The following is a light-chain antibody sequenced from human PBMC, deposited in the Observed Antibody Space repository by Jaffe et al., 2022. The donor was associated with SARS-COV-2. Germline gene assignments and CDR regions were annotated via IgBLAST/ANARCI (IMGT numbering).Light chain of an antibody. CDR2: DAS. J-gene: IGKJ4*01. CDR3: QQRSNWPLT. CDR1: QSVSSY. Sequence: EIVLTQSPATLSLSTGERGTLSCRASQSVSSYLAWYQQKPGQAPRLLIYDASNRATGIPARFSGSGSGTDFTLTITSLEPEDFAVYYCQQRSNWPLTFGGGTKVEIK. V-gene: IGKV3-11*01.